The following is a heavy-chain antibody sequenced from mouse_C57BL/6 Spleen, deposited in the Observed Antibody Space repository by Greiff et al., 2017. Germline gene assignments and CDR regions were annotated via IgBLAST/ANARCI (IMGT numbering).Heavy chain of an antibody. J-gene: IGHJ1*03. CDR2: IDPSDSYT. V-gene: IGHV1-69*01. Sequence: QVHVKQPGAELVMPGASVKLSCKASGYTFTSYWMHWVKQRPGQGLEWIGEIDPSDSYTNYNQKFKGKSTLTVDKSSSTAYMQLSSLTSEDSAVYYCARVGYGSSYRYFDVWGTGTTVTVSS. D-gene: IGHD1-1*01. CDR3: ARVGYGSSYRYFDV. CDR1: GYTFTSYW.